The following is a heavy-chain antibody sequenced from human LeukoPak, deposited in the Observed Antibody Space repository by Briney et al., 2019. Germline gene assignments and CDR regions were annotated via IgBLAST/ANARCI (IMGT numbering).Heavy chain of an antibody. CDR1: GGSISSYY. D-gene: IGHD3-10*01. J-gene: IGHJ6*04. V-gene: IGHV4-4*07. Sequence: SETLSLTCTVSGGSISSYYWSWIRQPAGKGLEWIGRIYISATTNYNPSLKSRVTMSVDTSKNQFSLRLSSVTAADTAVYYCARDSVRGVDLDVWGKGTTVTISS. CDR3: ARDSVRGVDLDV. CDR2: IYISATT.